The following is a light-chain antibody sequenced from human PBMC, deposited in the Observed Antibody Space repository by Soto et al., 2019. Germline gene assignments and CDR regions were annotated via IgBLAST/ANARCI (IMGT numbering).Light chain of an antibody. Sequence: DIKMTQAPSSLSASVGDRVTIICRASHSINNWLAWYQQKPGKAPKLLIYDASSLESGVPSMFSGSGSGTEFTLTISSLQPDDFATYCCQQYHESWFGQGSKVDIK. CDR2: DAS. V-gene: IGKV1-5*02. CDR3: QQYHESW. CDR1: HSINNW. J-gene: IGKJ1*01.